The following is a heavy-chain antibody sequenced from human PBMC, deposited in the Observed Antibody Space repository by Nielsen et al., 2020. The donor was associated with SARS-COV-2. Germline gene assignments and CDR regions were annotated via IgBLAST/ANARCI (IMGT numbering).Heavy chain of an antibody. Sequence: ASVKVSCKASGYTFTGYYMHWVRQATGQGLEWMGRINPNSGGTNYAQKFQGRVTMTRDTSTSTAYMELRSLRSDDTAVYYCARVDYGSGSYSSYYYYYGMDVWGQGTTVTVSS. CDR2: INPNSGGT. V-gene: IGHV1-2*06. J-gene: IGHJ6*02. CDR3: ARVDYGSGSYSSYYYYYGMDV. CDR1: GYTFTGYY. D-gene: IGHD3-10*01.